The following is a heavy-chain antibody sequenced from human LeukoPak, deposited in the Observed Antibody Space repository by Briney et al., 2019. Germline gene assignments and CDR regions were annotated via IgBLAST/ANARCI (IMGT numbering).Heavy chain of an antibody. J-gene: IGHJ6*03. Sequence: VASVKVSCKASGYTFTSYGISWVRQAPGQGLEWMGWISAYNGNTNYAQKLQGRVTMTTDTSTSTAYMELRSLRSDDTAVYYCARESYDFWSGYYRGYYCYYMDVWGKGTTVTVSS. CDR2: ISAYNGNT. V-gene: IGHV1-18*01. CDR3: ARESYDFWSGYYRGYYCYYMDV. CDR1: GYTFTSYG. D-gene: IGHD3-3*01.